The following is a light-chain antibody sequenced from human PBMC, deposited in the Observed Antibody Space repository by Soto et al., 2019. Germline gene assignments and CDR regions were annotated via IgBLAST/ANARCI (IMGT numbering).Light chain of an antibody. CDR3: QQYGSSPLT. CDR2: GAP. CDR1: QRVTNSY. V-gene: IGKV3-20*01. J-gene: IGKJ4*01. Sequence: EIVLTQSPGTLALSPGERATLSCRASQRVTNSYLTWYQQKPDQAPTLLIFGAPSTATGIPNRFSGSASGTDLPLTISRLEPDDSAASSCQQYGSSPLTFGRGTKVDIK.